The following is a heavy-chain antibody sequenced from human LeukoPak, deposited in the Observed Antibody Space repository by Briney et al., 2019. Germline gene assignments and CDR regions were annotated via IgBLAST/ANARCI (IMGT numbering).Heavy chain of an antibody. D-gene: IGHD3-10*01. V-gene: IGHV3-74*01. J-gene: IGHJ1*01. CDR2: INSDGSST. CDR3: AREDYYGSGSYSSEYFQH. Sequence: GGSLRLSCSASGFTFSTYGVYWVRQAPGKGLVWVSRINSDGSSTNYADSVKGRFTISRDNAKNTLYLQMNSLRAEDTAVYYCAREDYYGSGSYSSEYFQHWGQGTLVTVSS. CDR1: GFTFSTYG.